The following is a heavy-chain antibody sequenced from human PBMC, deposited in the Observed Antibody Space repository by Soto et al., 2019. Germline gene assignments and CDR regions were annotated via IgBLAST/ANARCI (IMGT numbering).Heavy chain of an antibody. CDR3: GRNSRTYSGGYYFDY. Sequence: EVQLVESGGGLVQPGGSLRLSCAASGFAFSDHYMDWVRQAPGKGLEWVGRSRSKANSYSTEYAASVQGRFTISRDDSKNSLYLQMNSLKTEDTAMYYCGRNSRTYSGGYYFDYWGQGTRVTVSS. D-gene: IGHD1-26*01. J-gene: IGHJ4*02. CDR2: SRSKANSYST. CDR1: GFAFSDHY. V-gene: IGHV3-72*01.